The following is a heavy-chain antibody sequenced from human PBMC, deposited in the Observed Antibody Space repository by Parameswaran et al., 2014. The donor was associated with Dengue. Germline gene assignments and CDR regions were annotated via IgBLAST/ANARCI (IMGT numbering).Heavy chain of an antibody. Sequence: VRQAPGQGLEWVGIINPSGGSTVINPSGGRTTYAQKFQGRVTMTRDTSTSTVYLELSSLRSEDTAVFYCARVDYYYLYGLDVWGQGTTVTVSS. J-gene: IGHJ6*02. V-gene: IGHV1-46*01. CDR2: INPSGGSTVINPSGGRT. CDR3: ARVDYYYLYGLDV.